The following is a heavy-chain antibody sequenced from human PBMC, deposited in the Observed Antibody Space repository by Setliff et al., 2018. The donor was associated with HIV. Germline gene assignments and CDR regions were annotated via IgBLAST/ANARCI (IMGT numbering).Heavy chain of an antibody. J-gene: IGHJ5*02. CDR3: ASSSGYAATWFDP. CDR2: IYPGDSDT. Sequence: GESLTLSCKGSGYTFSSYWIGWVRQMPGKGLEWMGIIYPGDSDTRYSPSFQGRGTISADKAISTAYLQWSSLAASDTAMYFCASSSGYAATWFDPWGQGTLVTVSS. D-gene: IGHD5-12*01. V-gene: IGHV5-51*01. CDR1: GYTFSSYW.